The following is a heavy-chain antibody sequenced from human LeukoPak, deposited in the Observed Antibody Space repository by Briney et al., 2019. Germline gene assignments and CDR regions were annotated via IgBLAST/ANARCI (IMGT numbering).Heavy chain of an antibody. J-gene: IGHJ4*02. CDR1: GFTFRSYW. V-gene: IGHV3-74*03. Sequence: GGSLRLSCAASGFTFRSYWMHWDRQVPGKALVWVSRINTDGSITTYADSVKGRFTISRDNAKNTLYLEMNSLTAADTAVYYSARPPPRQVFDYWGQRTLVTVSS. D-gene: IGHD6-25*01. CDR3: ARPPPRQVFDY. CDR2: INTDGSIT.